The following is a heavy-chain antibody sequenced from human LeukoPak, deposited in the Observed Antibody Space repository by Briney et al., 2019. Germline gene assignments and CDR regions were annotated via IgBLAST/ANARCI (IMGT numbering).Heavy chain of an antibody. D-gene: IGHD2-2*01. CDR2: INPNDGDT. J-gene: IGHJ4*02. CDR3: ARANFLYCSSSTCLFDH. V-gene: IGHV1-2*02. CDR1: GYTFTDYY. Sequence: ASVKVSCKASGYTFTDYYMHWVRQAPGQGFEWMGWINPNDGDTNYAQKFQGRVTMTRDMSISTAHMEVSRLRSDDTAVYYCARANFLYCSSSTCLFDHWGQGTLVTVSS.